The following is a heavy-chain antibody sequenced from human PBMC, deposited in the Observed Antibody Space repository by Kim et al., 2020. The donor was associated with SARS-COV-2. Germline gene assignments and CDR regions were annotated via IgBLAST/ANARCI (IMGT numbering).Heavy chain of an antibody. CDR2: ISYDGSNK. D-gene: IGHD2-15*01. CDR3: ASRYCSGGSCYSGFDY. Sequence: GGSLRLSCAASGFTFSSYAMHWVRQAPGKGLEWVAVISYDGSNKYYADSVKGRFTISRDNSKNTLYLQMNSLRAEDTAVYYCASRYCSGGSCYSGFDYWGQGTLVTVSS. CDR1: GFTFSSYA. J-gene: IGHJ4*02. V-gene: IGHV3-30*04.